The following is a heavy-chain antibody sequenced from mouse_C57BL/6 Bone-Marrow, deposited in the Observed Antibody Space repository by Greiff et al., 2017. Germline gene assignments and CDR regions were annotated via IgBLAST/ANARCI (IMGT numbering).Heavy chain of an antibody. J-gene: IGHJ2*01. CDR2: IDPNSGGT. Sequence: QVQLQQPGAELVKPGASVKLSCKASGYTFTSYWMHWVKQRPGRGLEWIGRIDPNSGGTKYNEKFKSKATLTVDKPSSTAYMQLSSLTSEDSAVYYGERNEIPIGLRCFDYWGQGTTLTVSS. CDR3: ERNEIPIGLRCFDY. D-gene: IGHD3-1*01. CDR1: GYTFTSYW. V-gene: IGHV1-72*01.